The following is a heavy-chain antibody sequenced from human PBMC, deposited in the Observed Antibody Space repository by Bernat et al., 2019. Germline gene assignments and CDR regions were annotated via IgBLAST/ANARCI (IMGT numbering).Heavy chain of an antibody. D-gene: IGHD2-2*01. CDR2: ISAYNGNT. Sequence: QVQLVQSGAEVKKPGASVKVSCKASGYTFTSYGISWVRQAPGQGLEWMGWISAYNGNTNYAQKLQGQVTMTTDTSTSTAYIELRSRRSDDTAVYYCAGDSYRPDYYYYYYGMDVWGQGTTVTVSS. CDR3: AGDSYRPDYYYYYYGMDV. CDR1: GYTFTSYG. J-gene: IGHJ6*02. V-gene: IGHV1-18*01.